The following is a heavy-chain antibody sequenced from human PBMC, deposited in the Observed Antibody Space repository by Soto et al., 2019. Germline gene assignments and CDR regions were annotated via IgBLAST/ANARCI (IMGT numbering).Heavy chain of an antibody. Sequence: QVQLVESGGGVVQPGRSLRLSCAASGFTFSSYVMHWVRQAPGKGLEWVAVIWYDGSNKYYADSVKGRFTISRDNATNTLYLQMHSLRAEDTAVYYCAREPSMYGDCLGTCGYWGQGTLVTVSS. CDR1: GFTFSSYV. CDR3: AREPSMYGDCLGTCGY. V-gene: IGHV3-33*01. D-gene: IGHD2-21*02. J-gene: IGHJ4*02. CDR2: IWYDGSNK.